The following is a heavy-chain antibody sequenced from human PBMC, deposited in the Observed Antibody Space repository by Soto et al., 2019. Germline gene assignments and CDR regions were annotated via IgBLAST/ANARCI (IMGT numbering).Heavy chain of an antibody. CDR1: GGSIRSYY. CDR2: IYYSGST. V-gene: IGHV4-59*08. D-gene: IGHD6-19*01. J-gene: IGHJ4*02. CDR3: ARQVGGWAPWYFDY. Sequence: SETLSLTCTVSGGSIRSYYLSWIRQPPGKGLEWIGYIYYSGSTNYNPSLKSRVTISVDTSKNQFSLKLSSVTAADTAVYYCARQVGGWAPWYFDYWGQGTLVTVSS.